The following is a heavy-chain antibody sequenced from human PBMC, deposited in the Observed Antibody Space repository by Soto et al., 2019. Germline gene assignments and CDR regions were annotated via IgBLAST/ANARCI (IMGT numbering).Heavy chain of an antibody. Sequence: EVQLVESGGGLVQPGRSLRLSCAASGFTFDDYAMHWVRQAPGKGLEWVSGISWNSGSIGYADSVKGRFTISRDNAKNSLYLPMNSPAAEDTALYFCAKGGQLLVEGGGYWGQGTLVTVSS. CDR1: GFTFDDYA. J-gene: IGHJ4*02. D-gene: IGHD2-2*01. CDR2: ISWNSGSI. CDR3: AKGGQLLVEGGGY. V-gene: IGHV3-9*01.